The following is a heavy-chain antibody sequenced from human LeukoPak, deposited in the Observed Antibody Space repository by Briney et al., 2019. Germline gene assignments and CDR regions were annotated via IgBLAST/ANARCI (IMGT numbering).Heavy chain of an antibody. V-gene: IGHV3-49*04. CDR3: TRDQTPYY. CDR2: IRSKVYGGTP. J-gene: IGHJ4*02. Sequence: PGGSLRLSCAASGFTFSSYWMSWVRQAPGKGLEWVGFIRSKVYGGTPEYAASVKGRFTISRDDSQGIACLQMNSLKTEDTAVYYCTRDQTPYYWGQGTLVTVSS. CDR1: GFTFSSYW.